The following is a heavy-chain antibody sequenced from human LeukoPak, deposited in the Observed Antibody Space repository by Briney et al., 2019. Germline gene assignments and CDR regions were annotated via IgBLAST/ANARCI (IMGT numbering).Heavy chain of an antibody. CDR2: INLNSGGT. Sequence: ASVKVSCKASGYSFIGYCMHWVRQAPGQGLEWMGWINLNSGGTKYAQKFQGRVTMTRDTSISTVYMELSRLRSDDTAVYYCARDSAAAGGLSFDYWGQGTLATVSS. CDR3: ARDSAAAGGLSFDY. J-gene: IGHJ4*02. D-gene: IGHD6-13*01. V-gene: IGHV1-2*02. CDR1: GYSFIGYC.